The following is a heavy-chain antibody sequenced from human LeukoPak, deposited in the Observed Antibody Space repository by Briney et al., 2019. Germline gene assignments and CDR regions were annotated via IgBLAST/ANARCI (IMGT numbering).Heavy chain of an antibody. J-gene: IGHJ4*02. Sequence: ASVKVSCKASGYTFTGYYMHWVRQAPGQGLEWMGWINPNSGGTNYAQKFQGRVTMTRDTSISTAYMELSRLRSDDTAVYYCAKYCSSTNCCPPIPFDYWGQGTLVTVSS. CDR3: AKYCSSTNCCPPIPFDY. D-gene: IGHD2-2*01. CDR1: GYTFTGYY. CDR2: INPNSGGT. V-gene: IGHV1-2*02.